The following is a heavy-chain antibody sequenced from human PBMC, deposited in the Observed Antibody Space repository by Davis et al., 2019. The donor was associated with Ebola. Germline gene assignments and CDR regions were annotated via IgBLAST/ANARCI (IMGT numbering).Heavy chain of an antibody. CDR1: GFSLSTSGVG. V-gene: IGHV2-5*02. D-gene: IGHD2-15*01. J-gene: IGHJ5*02. Sequence: SGPTLVKPTQTLTLTCTFSGFSLSTSGVGVGWIRQPPGKALEWLALIYWDDDKRYSPSLKSRLTITKDTSKNQVVLTMTNMDPVDTATYYCAHRPGGYCSGGSCYGGWFDPWGQGTLVTVSS. CDR2: IYWDDDK. CDR3: AHRPGGYCSGGSCYGGWFDP.